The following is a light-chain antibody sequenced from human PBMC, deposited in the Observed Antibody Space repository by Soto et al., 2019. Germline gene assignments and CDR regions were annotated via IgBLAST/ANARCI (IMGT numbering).Light chain of an antibody. Sequence: DIQMTQSPSALSASVGDRVTITCRASQSVSNWLAWYRQKPGEAPKLLIYEGSTLERGVPSRFSGSGSGTELPFTTGSLQPDNFATFSCKQYDTSSRTFGKGTRVEVK. CDR2: EGS. V-gene: IGKV1-5*03. J-gene: IGKJ1*01. CDR1: QSVSNW. CDR3: KQYDTSSRT.